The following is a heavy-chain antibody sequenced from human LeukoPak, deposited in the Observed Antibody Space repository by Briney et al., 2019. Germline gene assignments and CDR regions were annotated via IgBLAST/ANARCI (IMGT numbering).Heavy chain of an antibody. CDR3: ARRQIYFDY. CDR1: GFTFSTYW. V-gene: IGHV3-7*01. J-gene: IGHJ4*02. CDR2: IKQDGSEK. Sequence: PGGSLRLSCEASGFTFSTYWMSWVRQAPGKGLEWVANIKQDGSEKYYVDSVKGRFTISRDNAKNSLYLQMNSLRAEDTAMYYCARRQIYFDYWGQGTLVTVSS.